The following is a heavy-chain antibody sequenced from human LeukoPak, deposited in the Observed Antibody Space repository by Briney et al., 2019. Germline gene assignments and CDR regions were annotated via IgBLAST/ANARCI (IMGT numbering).Heavy chain of an antibody. J-gene: IGHJ4*02. Sequence: SETLSLTCAVYGGSFSGYYWSWIRQPPGKGLEWIGEINHSGSTNYNPSLKSRVTISVDTSKNQFSLKLSSVTAADTAVYYCARLLRYGGYGFDYWGQGTLVTVSS. CDR3: ARLLRYGGYGFDY. CDR2: INHSGST. V-gene: IGHV4-34*01. D-gene: IGHD5-12*01. CDR1: GGSFSGYY.